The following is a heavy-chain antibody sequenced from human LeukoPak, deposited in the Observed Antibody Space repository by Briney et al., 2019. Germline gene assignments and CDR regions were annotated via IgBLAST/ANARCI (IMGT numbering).Heavy chain of an antibody. CDR2: ISTSSTYI. CDR3: ARGRSGYSPNYYYYMDV. CDR1: GFTFSTYT. J-gene: IGHJ6*03. Sequence: GGSLRLSCAASGFTFSTYTMNWVRQAPGKGLEWVSSISTSSTYIYYADSMKGRFTISRDNAKNSLFLQMSSLRAEDTAVYYCARGRSGYSPNYYYYMDVWGKGTTVTVSS. D-gene: IGHD5-18*01. V-gene: IGHV3-21*01.